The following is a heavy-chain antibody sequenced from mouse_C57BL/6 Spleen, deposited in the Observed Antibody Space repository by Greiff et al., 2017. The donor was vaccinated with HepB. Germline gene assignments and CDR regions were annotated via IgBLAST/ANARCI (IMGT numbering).Heavy chain of an antibody. CDR2: IDPSDSYT. V-gene: IGHV1-69*01. J-gene: IGHJ3*01. D-gene: IGHD1-1*01. CDR1: GYTFTSYW. Sequence: QVQLQQPGAELVMPGASVKLSCKASGYTFTSYWMHWVKQRPGQGLEWIGEIDPSDSYTNYNQKFKGKSTLTVDKSSSTAYMQLSSLTSEDSAVYYCARELLRLEQGFAYWGQGTLVTVSA. CDR3: ARELLRLEQGFAY.